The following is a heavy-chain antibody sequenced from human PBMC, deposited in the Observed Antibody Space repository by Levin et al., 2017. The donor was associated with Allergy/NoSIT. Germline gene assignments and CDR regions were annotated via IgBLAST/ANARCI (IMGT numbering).Heavy chain of an antibody. CDR3: ARGPVPYGSGSYYKGRRYYYMDG. Sequence: SETLSLTCAVYGGSFSGYYWSWIRQPPGKGLEWIGEINHSGSTNYNPSLKSRVTISVDTSKNQFSLKLSSVTAADTAVYYCARGPVPYGSGSYYKGRRYYYMDGWGKGTTVTVSS. CDR1: GGSFSGYY. J-gene: IGHJ6*03. CDR2: INHSGST. V-gene: IGHV4-34*01. D-gene: IGHD3-10*01.